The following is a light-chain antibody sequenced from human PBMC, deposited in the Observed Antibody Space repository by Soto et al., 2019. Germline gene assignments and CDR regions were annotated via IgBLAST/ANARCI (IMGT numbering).Light chain of an antibody. J-gene: IGLJ1*01. V-gene: IGLV2-14*01. CDR1: SSDVGGYNY. CDR2: EVS. Sequence: QSVLTQPASVSGSPGQSITISCTGTSSDVGGYNYVSWYQQHPGKAPKLMIYEVSNRPSGVSNRFSGPKSGNTVSLTISGLQADDEADYYCSSYTSSFNYVFGTGTKVTVL. CDR3: SSYTSSFNYV.